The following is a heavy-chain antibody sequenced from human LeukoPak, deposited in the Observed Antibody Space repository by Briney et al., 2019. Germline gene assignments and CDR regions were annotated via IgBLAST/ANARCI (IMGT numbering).Heavy chain of an antibody. Sequence: GGSLRLSCAASGFTFSSYGMHWVRQAPGKGLEWVAVISYDGSSKYFADSVKGRFTISRDNPKSTLYLQMNSLRAEDTAVYYCAKSTTVTTQQRGYFDYWGQGTLVTVSS. CDR2: ISYDGSSK. CDR1: GFTFSSYG. CDR3: AKSTTVTTQQRGYFDY. J-gene: IGHJ4*02. D-gene: IGHD4-11*01. V-gene: IGHV3-30*18.